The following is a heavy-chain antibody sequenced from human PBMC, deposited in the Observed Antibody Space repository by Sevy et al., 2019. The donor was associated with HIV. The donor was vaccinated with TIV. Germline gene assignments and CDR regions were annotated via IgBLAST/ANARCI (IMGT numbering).Heavy chain of an antibody. V-gene: IGHV1-58*01. D-gene: IGHD4-17*01. J-gene: IGHJ6*02. CDR2: IVVGSGNT. CDR1: GFTFTSSA. CDR3: AARGYDYGGNYYYYYGMDV. Sequence: ASVKVSCKASGFTFTSSAVQWVRQARGQRLEGIGWIVVGSGNTNYAQKFQERVTITRDMSTSTAYMELSSRRSQDTAVYYCAARGYDYGGNYYYYYGMDVWGQGTTVTVSS.